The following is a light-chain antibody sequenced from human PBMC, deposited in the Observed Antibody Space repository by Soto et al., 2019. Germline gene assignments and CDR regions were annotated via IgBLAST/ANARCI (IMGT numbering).Light chain of an antibody. CDR3: QQYNSWPPMYT. CDR2: GTS. Sequence: EIVMTQSPATLSASPGDRVTLSCRASQSINDNLAWYQQKPGQAPRLLFYGTSTRATGIPARFSGSGSGTEFTLTISTMQSEEFAVYYCQQYNSWPPMYTFGQGTKLEIK. CDR1: QSINDN. V-gene: IGKV3-15*01. J-gene: IGKJ2*01.